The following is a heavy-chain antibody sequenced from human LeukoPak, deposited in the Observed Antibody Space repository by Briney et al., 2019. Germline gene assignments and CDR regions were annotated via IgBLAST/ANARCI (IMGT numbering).Heavy chain of an antibody. J-gene: IGHJ4*02. D-gene: IGHD3-10*01. CDR3: AKDDAWLRFGE. Sequence: GGSLRLSCAASGFTFSSYGMNWVRQAPGKGLEWVSGISPSGDITYYADSVKGRFTISRDNSKNTLYLEVISLTAEDTAVYYCAKDDAWLRFGEWSQGTLVTVSS. CDR2: ISPSGDIT. V-gene: IGHV3-23*01. CDR1: GFTFSSYG.